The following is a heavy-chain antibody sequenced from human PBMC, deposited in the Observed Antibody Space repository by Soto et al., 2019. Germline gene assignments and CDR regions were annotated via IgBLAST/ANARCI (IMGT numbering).Heavy chain of an antibody. Sequence: TLSLTCTVSGGPISSGGYYWSWIRQHPGKGLEWIGYIYYSGSTYYNPSLKSRVTISVDTSKNQFSLKLSSVTAADTAVYYCARDLLDNWFDPWGQGTLVTVSS. V-gene: IGHV4-31*03. J-gene: IGHJ5*02. CDR3: ARDLLDNWFDP. D-gene: IGHD3-3*01. CDR1: GGPISSGGYY. CDR2: IYYSGST.